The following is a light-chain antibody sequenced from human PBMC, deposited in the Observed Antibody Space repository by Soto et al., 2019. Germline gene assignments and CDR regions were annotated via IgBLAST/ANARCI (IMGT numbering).Light chain of an antibody. Sequence: ENVLTQSPGTLSLSPGERATLSCRASQSVTSSYLAWYQQKPGQAPRLLIYSASSRATGVPDRFSGSGSATDFTLTISRVEPEDFAVYYCQQYGSSRNTFGQGTKVDNK. J-gene: IGKJ2*01. CDR3: QQYGSSRNT. CDR2: SAS. CDR1: QSVTSSY. V-gene: IGKV3-20*01.